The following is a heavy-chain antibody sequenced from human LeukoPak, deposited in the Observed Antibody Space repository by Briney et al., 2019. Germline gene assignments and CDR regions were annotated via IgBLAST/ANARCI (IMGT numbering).Heavy chain of an antibody. CDR1: GFTFSDYY. D-gene: IGHD2-15*01. J-gene: IGHJ6*03. CDR2: ISISGSAI. CDR3: ARCCSGGSCYSSYYYYYMDV. Sequence: GGSLRLSCAASGFTFSDYYVSWIRQAPGKGLEWVSYISISGSAIYYADSVKGRFTISRDNAKNSLYLQMNSLRAEDTAVYYCARCCSGGSCYSSYYYYYMDVWGKGTTVTVSS. V-gene: IGHV3-11*01.